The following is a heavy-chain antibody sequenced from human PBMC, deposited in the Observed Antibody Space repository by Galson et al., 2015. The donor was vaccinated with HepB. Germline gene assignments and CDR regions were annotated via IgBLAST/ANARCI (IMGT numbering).Heavy chain of an antibody. V-gene: IGHV3-11*03. J-gene: IGHJ4*02. D-gene: IGHD5-24*01. Sequence: SLRLSCAASGFTFSDYYMSWIRQAPGKGLEWVSYISSSSSYTNYADSVKGRFTISRDNAKNSLYLQMNSLRAEDTAVYYCARSRGGIGWLTLYYFDYWGQGTLVTVSS. CDR2: ISSSSSYT. CDR3: ARSRGGIGWLTLYYFDY. CDR1: GFTFSDYY.